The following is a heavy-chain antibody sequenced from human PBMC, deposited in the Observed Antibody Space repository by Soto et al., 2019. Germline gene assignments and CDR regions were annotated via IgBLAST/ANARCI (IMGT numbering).Heavy chain of an antibody. CDR3: ASAIGARPEWYFGL. D-gene: IGHD6-6*01. J-gene: IGHJ2*01. V-gene: IGHV4-59*01. CDR1: GGSISTFY. Sequence: SETLSLTCTVSGGSISTFYWSWIRQPPGKGLEWIGYIHYTGSTVYNPSLTSRVSMSVDTSKNQFSLTLTSVTAADTAVYYCASAIGARPEWYFGLWGRGTLVTVSS. CDR2: IHYTGST.